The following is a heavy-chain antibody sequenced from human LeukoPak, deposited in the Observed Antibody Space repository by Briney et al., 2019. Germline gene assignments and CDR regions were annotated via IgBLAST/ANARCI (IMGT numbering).Heavy chain of an antibody. V-gene: IGHV4-39*01. D-gene: IGHD6-19*01. CDR2: IYYSGST. J-gene: IGHJ3*02. CDR1: GGSISSSSYY. CDR3: ARRAGYSNGWVHFDI. Sequence: PSETLSLTCTVSGGSISSSSYYWGWIRQPPGNGLEWIGSIYYSGSTYYNPSLKSRVTISVDTSKNQFSLKLSSVTAADTAVYYCARRAGYSNGWVHFDIWGQGTMVTVSS.